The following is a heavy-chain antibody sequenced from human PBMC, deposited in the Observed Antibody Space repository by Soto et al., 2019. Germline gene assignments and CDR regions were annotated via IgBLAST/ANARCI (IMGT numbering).Heavy chain of an antibody. Sequence: GESLKISCKGSGYSFTSYWIGWVRQMPGKGLEWMGIIYPGDSDTRYSPSFQGQVTISADKSISTVSADTSKDQLSLKLTSVTAADTAVYYCARHDGFSSGWIFDYWGHGTLVTVS. CDR1: GYSFTSYW. V-gene: IGHV5-51*01. J-gene: IGHJ4*01. CDR2: IYPGDSDT. D-gene: IGHD6-19*01. CDR3: AADTAVYYCARHDGFSSGWIFDY.